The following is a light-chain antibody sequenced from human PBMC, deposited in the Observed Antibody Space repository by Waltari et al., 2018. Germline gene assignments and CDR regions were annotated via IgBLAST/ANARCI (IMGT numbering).Light chain of an antibody. V-gene: IGKV3-15*01. Sequence: EVVMTQSPATLSLSPGETATLSCRASRSVNDNLAWYQQKRGQAPRLLIYGASTRASGIPVRFSGLGSRTEFTLTISSLLPEDFAVYYCQQYNNWPPLTFGEGTIVEMK. CDR1: RSVNDN. J-gene: IGKJ4*01. CDR2: GAS. CDR3: QQYNNWPPLT.